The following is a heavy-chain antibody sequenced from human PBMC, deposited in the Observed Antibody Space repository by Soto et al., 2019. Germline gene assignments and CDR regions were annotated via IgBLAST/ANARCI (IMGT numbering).Heavy chain of an antibody. V-gene: IGHV3-30*18. J-gene: IGHJ6*02. Sequence: PGGSLRLSCAASGFTFSSYGMHWVRQAPGKGLGWVAVISYDGSNKYYADSVKGRFTISRDNSKNTLYLQMNSLRAEDTAVYYCAKSWTGTTFYYYYGMDVWGQGTTVTVSS. CDR3: AKSWTGTTFYYYYGMDV. D-gene: IGHD1-7*01. CDR1: GFTFSSYG. CDR2: ISYDGSNK.